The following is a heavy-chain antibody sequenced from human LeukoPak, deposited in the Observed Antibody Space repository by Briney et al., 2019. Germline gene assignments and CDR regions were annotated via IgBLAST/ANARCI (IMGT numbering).Heavy chain of an antibody. J-gene: IGHJ4*02. CDR1: GYTFSNYW. V-gene: IGHV5-51*01. CDR2: IFPRDSDI. D-gene: IGHD3-10*01. Sequence: PGESLKISCKGSGYTFSNYWIGWVRRMPGQGLEWMGIIFPRDSDIRYSPSFQGQVTISADKSISTAYLQWSSLKASDTAIYYCARLRGGPRSQLDYWGQGTLVTVSS. CDR3: ARLRGGPRSQLDY.